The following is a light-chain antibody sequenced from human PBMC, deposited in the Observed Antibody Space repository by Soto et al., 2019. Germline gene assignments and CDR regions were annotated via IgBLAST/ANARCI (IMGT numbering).Light chain of an antibody. V-gene: IGLV2-23*02. CDR1: SSDVGSYNR. CDR3: CSYAGSSTFYV. J-gene: IGLJ1*01. CDR2: EVS. Sequence: QSALTQPASVSGSPGQSITISCTGTSSDVGSYNRISLYQQYPDKAPKLMIYEVSKRPSGVSNRFSGSKSGNTASLTISGLQAEDEADYYCCSYAGSSTFYVFGSGTKLTVL.